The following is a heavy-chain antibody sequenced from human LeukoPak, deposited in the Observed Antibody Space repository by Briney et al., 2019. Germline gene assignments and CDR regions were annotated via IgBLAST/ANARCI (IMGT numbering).Heavy chain of an antibody. CDR3: ATHIVVVTAPTLYAFDI. J-gene: IGHJ3*02. V-gene: IGHV1-69*05. D-gene: IGHD2-21*02. CDR1: GGTFSSYA. Sequence: GASVKVSCKASGGTFSSYAISWVRQAPGQGHEWMGGIIPIFGTANYAQKFQGRVTITTDESTSTAYMGLSSLRSEDTAVYYCATHIVVVTAPTLYAFDIWGQGTMVIVSS. CDR2: IIPIFGTA.